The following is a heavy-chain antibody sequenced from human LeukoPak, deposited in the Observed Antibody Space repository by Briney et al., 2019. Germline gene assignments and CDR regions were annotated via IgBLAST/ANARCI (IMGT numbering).Heavy chain of an antibody. CDR3: ARGRGSGHKENWFDP. CDR1: GYTFTTYD. D-gene: IGHD6-19*01. CDR2: MNPNSGNT. Sequence: ASVKVSCKASGYTFTTYDINWVRQATGQGLEWMGWMNPNSGNTGYTQKFQGRGTMTRNTSISTAYMELSSLRSEDTAVYYSARGRGSGHKENWFDPWGQGTLVTVSS. J-gene: IGHJ5*02. V-gene: IGHV1-8*01.